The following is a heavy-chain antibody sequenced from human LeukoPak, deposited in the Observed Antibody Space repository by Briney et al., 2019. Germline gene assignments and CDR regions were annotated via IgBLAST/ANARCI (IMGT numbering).Heavy chain of an antibody. J-gene: IGHJ3*02. CDR3: ARVGAHDAFDI. CDR2: INHSGST. CDR1: GGSFSGYY. V-gene: IGHV4-34*01. Sequence: SETLSLTCAVYGGSFSGYYWSWIRQPPGKGLEWIGEINHSGSTNYNPSPKSRVTISVDTSKNQFSLKLSSVTAADTAVYYCARVGAHDAFDIWGQGTMVTVSS.